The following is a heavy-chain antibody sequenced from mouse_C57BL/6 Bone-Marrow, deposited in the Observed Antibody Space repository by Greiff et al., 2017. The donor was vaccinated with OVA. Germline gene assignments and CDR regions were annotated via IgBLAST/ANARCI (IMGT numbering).Heavy chain of an antibody. CDR3: ARDHYGNYEAMDY. CDR1: GYAFTNYL. CDR2: INPGSGGT. D-gene: IGHD2-1*01. Sequence: QVQLQQSGAELVRPGTSVKVSCKASGYAFTNYLIEWVKQRPGQGLEWIGVINPGSGGTNYNEKFKGKATLTADNSSSTAYMQLSSLTSEDSAVYFCARDHYGNYEAMDYWGQGTSVTVSS. V-gene: IGHV1-54*01. J-gene: IGHJ4*01.